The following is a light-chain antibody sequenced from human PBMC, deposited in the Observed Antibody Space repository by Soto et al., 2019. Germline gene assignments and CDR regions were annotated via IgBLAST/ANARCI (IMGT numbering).Light chain of an antibody. CDR2: GAS. CDR1: QSVSSSY. V-gene: IGKV3D-15*01. Sequence: EIVMTQSPATLSVSPGERATLSCRASQSVSSSYLAWYQQKPGQAPRLLIYGASSRATGIPDRFSGSGSGTDFTLTISSLQSEDFAVYYCQQYIYWPWTFGQGTKVDIK. CDR3: QQYIYWPWT. J-gene: IGKJ1*01.